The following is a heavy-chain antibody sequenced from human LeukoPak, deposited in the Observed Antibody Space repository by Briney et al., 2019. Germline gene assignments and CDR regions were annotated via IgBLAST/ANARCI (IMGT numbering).Heavy chain of an antibody. V-gene: IGHV3-21*01. CDR3: ASSPGYTRDY. CDR2: ISSSSSYI. Sequence: GGSLRLSCAASGFTFSNAWMSWVRQAPGKGLEWVSSISSSSSYIYYADSVKGRLTISRDNAKSSLYLQMNSLRAEDTAVYYCASSPGYTRDYWGQGTLVTVSS. D-gene: IGHD5-12*01. CDR1: GFTFSNAW. J-gene: IGHJ4*02.